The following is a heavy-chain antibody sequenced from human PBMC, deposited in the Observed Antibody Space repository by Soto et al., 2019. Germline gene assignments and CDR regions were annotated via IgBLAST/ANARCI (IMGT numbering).Heavy chain of an antibody. Sequence: ASVKVSCKASGYTFTSYGISWVRQAPGQGLEWMGWISAYNGNTNYAQKLQGRVTMTTDTSTSTAYMELRSLRSDDTAVYYCARPTGFSPLSGSFLHWGLGTLVTVSS. CDR1: GYTFTSYG. CDR3: ARPTGFSPLSGSFLH. D-gene: IGHD3-10*01. V-gene: IGHV1-18*01. J-gene: IGHJ4*02. CDR2: ISAYNGNT.